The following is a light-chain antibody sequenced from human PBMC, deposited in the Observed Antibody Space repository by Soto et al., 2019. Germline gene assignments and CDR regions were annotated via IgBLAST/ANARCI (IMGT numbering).Light chain of an antibody. J-gene: IGKJ1*01. V-gene: IGKV1-39*01. CDR2: AAS. CDR3: QQSVSSSWR. CDR1: QSVSNY. Sequence: DIQMTQSPSSLSASVGDRVTITCRASQSVSNYLNWYQQKPGKAPMFLIYAASNLRSGVPSRFSGSGSATDFSLTISGLQREDFATYFCQQSVSSSWRFGPGTKVDIK.